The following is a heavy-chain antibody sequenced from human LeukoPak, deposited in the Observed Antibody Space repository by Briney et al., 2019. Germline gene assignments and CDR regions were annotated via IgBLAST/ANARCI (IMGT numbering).Heavy chain of an antibody. V-gene: IGHV3-7*01. CDR3: ATNTRAYAALLAY. CDR1: GFTFSSSW. CDR2: INQDGGQK. D-gene: IGHD4-17*01. Sequence: GGSLRLSCAASGFTFSSSWMIWARQAPGKGLEWVANINQDGGQKYYLDSVKGRFTISRDNADNSLYLQMDGLRAEDTAVYYCATNTRAYAALLAYWGQGTLVTVSS. J-gene: IGHJ4*02.